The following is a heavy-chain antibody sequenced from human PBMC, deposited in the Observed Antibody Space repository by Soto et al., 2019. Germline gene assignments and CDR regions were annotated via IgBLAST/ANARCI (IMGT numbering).Heavy chain of an antibody. CDR2: ISSSSSYI. Sequence: GGSLRLSCAASGFTFSSYSMNWVRQAPGKGLEWVASISSSSSYIYYADSVKGRFTISRDNAKNSLYLQMNSLRAEDTAVYYCARVGLVSRRPSKTDYWGQGTLVTVSS. V-gene: IGHV3-21*01. J-gene: IGHJ4*02. CDR1: GFTFSSYS. D-gene: IGHD4-17*01. CDR3: ARVGLVSRRPSKTDY.